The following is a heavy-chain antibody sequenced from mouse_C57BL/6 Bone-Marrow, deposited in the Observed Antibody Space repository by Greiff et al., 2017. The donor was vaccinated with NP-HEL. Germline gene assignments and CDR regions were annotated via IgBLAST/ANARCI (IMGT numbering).Heavy chain of an antibody. CDR2: IHPNSGST. CDR1: GYTFTSYW. V-gene: IGHV1-64*01. D-gene: IGHD1-1*01. CDR3: ARLEGTTVVAPFDY. Sequence: QVQLKQPGAELVKPGASVKLSCKASGYTFTSYWMHWVKQRPGQGLEWIGMIHPNSGSTNYNEKFKSKATLTVDKSSSTAYMQLSSLTSEDSAVYYCARLEGTTVVAPFDYWGQGTTLTVSS. J-gene: IGHJ2*01.